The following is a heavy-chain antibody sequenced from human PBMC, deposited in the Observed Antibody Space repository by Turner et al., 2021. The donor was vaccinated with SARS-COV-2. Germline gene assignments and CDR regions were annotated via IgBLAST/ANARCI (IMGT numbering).Heavy chain of an antibody. Sequence: EVQLVESGGGLVKPGGSLRLSCAASGFTFSCHTMYWVRQAPGKGLEWVSSISSSSSYIYYADSVKGRFTISRDNAKNSLYLQMNSLRAEDTAVYYCARGTYYYDSSVYSGTNWFDPWGQGTLVTVSS. J-gene: IGHJ5*02. CDR1: GFTFSCHT. V-gene: IGHV3-21*01. D-gene: IGHD3-22*01. CDR3: ARGTYYYDSSVYSGTNWFDP. CDR2: ISSSSSYI.